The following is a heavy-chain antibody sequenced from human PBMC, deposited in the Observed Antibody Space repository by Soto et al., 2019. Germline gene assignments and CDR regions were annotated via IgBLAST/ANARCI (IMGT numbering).Heavy chain of an antibody. V-gene: IGHV3-23*01. CDR2: ISGSGGST. D-gene: IGHD6-6*01. CDR3: AKDLGSSDYSYYGMDV. Sequence: GGSLRLSCAASGFTFSSYAMSWVRQAPGKGLEWVSAISGSGGSTYYADSVKGRFTISRDNTKNTLYLQMNSLRAEDTAVYYCAKDLGSSDYSYYGMDVWGQGTPVTVSS. CDR1: GFTFSSYA. J-gene: IGHJ6*02.